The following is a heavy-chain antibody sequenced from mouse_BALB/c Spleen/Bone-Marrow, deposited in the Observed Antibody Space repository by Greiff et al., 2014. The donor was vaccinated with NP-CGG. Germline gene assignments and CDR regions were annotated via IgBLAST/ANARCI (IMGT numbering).Heavy chain of an antibody. J-gene: IGHJ4*01. V-gene: IGHV3-1*02. D-gene: IGHD4-1*01. CDR1: GYSITSYYS. CDR2: IHYSGTT. CDR3: ARFAGTPYTMDY. Sequence: QSGPDLVKPPQSLSLTCTVTGYSITSYYSWHWIRQFSGNKLEWMGYIHYSGTTVYNPSLKSRISITRDTSNNQFFLQLNSVTTEDTATYYCARFAGTPYTMDYWGQGTSVTVSS.